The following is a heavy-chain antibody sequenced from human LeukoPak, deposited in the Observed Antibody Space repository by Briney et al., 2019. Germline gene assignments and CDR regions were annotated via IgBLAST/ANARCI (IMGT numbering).Heavy chain of an antibody. CDR2: ISSSSSYI. CDR3: ARGTGIVLMVYARY. J-gene: IGHJ4*02. V-gene: IGHV3-21*01. CDR1: GFTFSSYS. Sequence: KTGGSLRLSCAASGFTFSSYSMNWVRQAPGKGLEWVSSISSSSSYIYYADSVKGRFTISRDNAKNSLYLQMNSLRAEDTAVYYCARGTGIVLMVYARYWGQGTLVTVSS. D-gene: IGHD2-8*01.